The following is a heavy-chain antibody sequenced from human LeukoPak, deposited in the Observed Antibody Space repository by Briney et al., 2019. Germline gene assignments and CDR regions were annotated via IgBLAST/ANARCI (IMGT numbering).Heavy chain of an antibody. CDR3: AKEDVYGSGSFDY. CDR1: GFTFSSYA. CDR2: ISYDGSNK. V-gene: IGHV3-30-3*01. Sequence: GGSLRLSCAASGFTFSSYAMHWVRQAPGKGLEWVAVISYDGSNKYYADSVKGRFTISRDNSKNTLYLQMNSLRAEDTAVYYCAKEDVYGSGSFDYWGQGTLVTVSS. J-gene: IGHJ4*02. D-gene: IGHD3-10*01.